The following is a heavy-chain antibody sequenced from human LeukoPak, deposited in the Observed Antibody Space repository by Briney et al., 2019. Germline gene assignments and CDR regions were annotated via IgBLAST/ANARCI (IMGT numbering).Heavy chain of an antibody. CDR2: IAKSGASP. Sequence: GGSLRLSCAASGFTFSSHAMNWVRQAPGKGLEWVSGIAKSGASPHYADSVKGRFTISRDNSKNTLFLQVNSLRAEDTAVYFCAKDRGFYGSATYYFDYWGQGTMVTVSS. V-gene: IGHV3-23*01. D-gene: IGHD3-10*01. CDR1: GFTFSSHA. J-gene: IGHJ4*02. CDR3: AKDRGFYGSATYYFDY.